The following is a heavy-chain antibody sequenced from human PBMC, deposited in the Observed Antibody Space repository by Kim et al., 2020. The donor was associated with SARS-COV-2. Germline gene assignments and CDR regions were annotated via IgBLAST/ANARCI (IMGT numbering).Heavy chain of an antibody. CDR2: ISYDGSNK. J-gene: IGHJ6*02. CDR1: GFTFSSYG. Sequence: GGSLRLSCAASGFTFSSYGMHWVRQAPGKGLEWVAVISYDGSNKYYADSVKGRFTISRDNSKNTLYLQMNSLRAEDTAVYYCAKDRGSYDFWSGHGMDVWGGRTTDSVS. CDR3: AKDRGSYDFWSGHGMDV. V-gene: IGHV3-30*18. D-gene: IGHD3-3*01.